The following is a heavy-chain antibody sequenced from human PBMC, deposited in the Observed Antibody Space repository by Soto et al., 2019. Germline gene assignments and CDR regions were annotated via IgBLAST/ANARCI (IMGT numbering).Heavy chain of an antibody. D-gene: IGHD1-26*01. J-gene: IGHJ4*02. Sequence: EVQLLESGGGLVQPGSSLRLSCAASGFTFSNYAMSWVRQAPGKGLEWVSAVRNSGDGTYYADSVKGRFSISRDHSKNTLYLQLSSLRADDTAMYFCAKGRNIGNYYHFDQWGQGTLITVSS. CDR2: VRNSGDGT. CDR1: GFTFSNYA. CDR3: AKGRNIGNYYHFDQ. V-gene: IGHV3-23*01.